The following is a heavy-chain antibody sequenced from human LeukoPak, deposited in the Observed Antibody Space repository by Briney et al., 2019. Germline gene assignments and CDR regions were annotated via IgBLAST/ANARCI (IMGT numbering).Heavy chain of an antibody. Sequence: AGGSLRLSCAASGFTFSSYWMSWVRQAPGKGLEWVANIKQDGSEKYYVDSVKGRFTISRDNAKNSLYLQMNSLRAEDTAVYYCARDRGDYYDSSGFDYWGQGTLVTVSS. CDR2: IKQDGSEK. D-gene: IGHD3-22*01. CDR1: GFTFSSYW. CDR3: ARDRGDYYDSSGFDY. V-gene: IGHV3-7*01. J-gene: IGHJ4*02.